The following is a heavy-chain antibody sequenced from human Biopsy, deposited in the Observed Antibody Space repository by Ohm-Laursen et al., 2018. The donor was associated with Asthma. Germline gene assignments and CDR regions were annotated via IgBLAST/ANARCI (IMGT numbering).Heavy chain of an antibody. CDR3: SEGLVPTDLTYWIDP. D-gene: IGHD3-3*01. CDR1: GFRFDDHN. Sequence: SLRLSCSASGFRFDDHNMVWVRQPPGKGLQWVALISWDAGRTHYADSVKGRFTVSRDNSKNTLYLQMNSLKPEDSGLYYFSEGLVPTDLTYWIDPWGQGTLVTVSS. CDR2: ISWDAGRT. J-gene: IGHJ5*02. V-gene: IGHV3-43*01.